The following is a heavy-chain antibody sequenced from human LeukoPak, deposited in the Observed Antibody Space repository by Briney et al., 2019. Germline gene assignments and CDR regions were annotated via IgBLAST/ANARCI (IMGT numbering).Heavy chain of an antibody. V-gene: IGHV3-11*01. CDR3: ARDISRGVIMGFDY. D-gene: IGHD3-10*01. CDR2: ISSSGSTI. J-gene: IGHJ4*02. CDR1: GFTFSDYY. Sequence: PGGSLRLSCAASGFTFSDYYMSWIRQATGRGLECVSYISSSGSTIYYADSVKGRFTISRDNAKNSLYLQMNSLRAEDTAVYYCARDISRGVIMGFDYWGQGTLVTVSS.